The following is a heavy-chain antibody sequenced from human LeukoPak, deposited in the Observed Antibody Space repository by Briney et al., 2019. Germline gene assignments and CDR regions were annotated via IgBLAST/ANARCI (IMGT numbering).Heavy chain of an antibody. CDR1: GYTFTGYY. CDR2: INPNSGGT. Sequence: GASLKVSCKASGYTFTGYYMHWVRQAPGQGLEWMGWINPNSGGTNYAQKFQGRVTMTRNTSNSTAYIELSRLRSDDTAVYYCARGKPLEQPDLKQLRWYDVFWRQRTLDSVSS. CDR3: ARGKPLEQPDLKQLRWYDVF. D-gene: IGHD4-23*01. V-gene: IGHV1-2*02. J-gene: IGHJ4*02.